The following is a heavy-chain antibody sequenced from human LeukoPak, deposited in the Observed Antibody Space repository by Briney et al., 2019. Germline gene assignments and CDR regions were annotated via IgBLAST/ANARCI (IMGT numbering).Heavy chain of an antibody. Sequence: GGSLRLSCAASGFTFSSYGMQWVRQAPGKGLEGVAVISYDGRNKYYADSVKGRFTISRDNSKNTLYLQMNSLRAEDTAVYYCAKEGYYDSSGGTKDLYYFDYWGQGTLVTVSS. CDR2: ISYDGRNK. J-gene: IGHJ4*02. V-gene: IGHV3-30*18. CDR3: AKEGYYDSSGGTKDLYYFDY. CDR1: GFTFSSYG. D-gene: IGHD3-22*01.